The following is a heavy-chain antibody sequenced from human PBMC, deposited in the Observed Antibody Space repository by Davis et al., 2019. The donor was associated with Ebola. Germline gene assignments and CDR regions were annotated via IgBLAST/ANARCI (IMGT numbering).Heavy chain of an antibody. Sequence: MPSETLSLTCTVSGGSISSYYWSWIRQHPGKGLEWIGYIYYSGSTYYNPSLKSRVTISVDTSKNQFSLKLSSVTAADTAVYYCARKLGIVGAFDIWGQGTMVTVSS. V-gene: IGHV4-59*06. CDR3: ARKLGIVGAFDI. CDR1: GGSISSYY. CDR2: IYYSGST. J-gene: IGHJ3*02. D-gene: IGHD7-27*01.